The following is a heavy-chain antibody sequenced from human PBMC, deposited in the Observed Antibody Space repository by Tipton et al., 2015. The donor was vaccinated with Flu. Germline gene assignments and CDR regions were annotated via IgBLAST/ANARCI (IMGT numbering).Heavy chain of an antibody. CDR1: GGSFSGYY. CDR3: ARDKGGSGPFDY. Sequence: LRLSCAVYGGSFSGYYWSWIRQPPGKGLEWIGEINHSGSTNYNPSLKSRVTISVDTSKNQFSLKLSSVTAADTAVYYCARDKGGSGPFDYWGQGTLVTASS. J-gene: IGHJ4*02. CDR2: INHSGST. D-gene: IGHD2-15*01. V-gene: IGHV4-34*01.